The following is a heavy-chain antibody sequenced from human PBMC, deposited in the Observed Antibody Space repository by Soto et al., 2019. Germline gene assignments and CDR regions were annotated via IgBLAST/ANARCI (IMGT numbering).Heavy chain of an antibody. D-gene: IGHD2-8*01. CDR2: ISYDGSNK. CDR3: AREESYCTNGVCYYYYYGMDV. Sequence: LRLSCAASGFTFSSYAMHWVRQAPGKGLEWVAVISYDGSNKYYADSVKGRFTISRDNSKNTLYLQMNSLRAEDTAVYYCAREESYCTNGVCYYYYYGMDVWGQGTTVTVSS. J-gene: IGHJ6*02. CDR1: GFTFSSYA. V-gene: IGHV3-30-3*01.